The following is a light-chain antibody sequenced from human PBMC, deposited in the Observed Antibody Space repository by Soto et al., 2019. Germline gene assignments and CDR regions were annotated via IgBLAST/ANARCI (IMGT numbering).Light chain of an antibody. Sequence: QSVLTQPPSVSGAPGQRVTISCTGSTSNIGTGYDVHWYQQFPGTAPRLLISSHNNRPSGVPDRFFGSKSGTSTSLTIIGLQAEDEADYYCQSYDISLGGSGVFGGGTKLAVL. J-gene: IGLJ3*02. CDR3: QSYDISLGGSGV. CDR1: TSNIGTGYD. CDR2: SHN. V-gene: IGLV1-40*01.